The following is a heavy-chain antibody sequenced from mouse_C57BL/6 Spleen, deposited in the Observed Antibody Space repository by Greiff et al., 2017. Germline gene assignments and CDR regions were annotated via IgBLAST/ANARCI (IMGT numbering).Heavy chain of an antibody. Sequence: VQLQQSGPELVKPGASVKISCKASGYAFSSSWMNWVKQRPGKGLEWIGRIYPGDGDTNYNGKFKGKATLTADKSSSTAYMELRSLTSVDSSVYYCANFWVEPAMDYWGQGTSLTVSS. CDR3: ANFWVEPAMDY. CDR2: IYPGDGDT. D-gene: IGHD4-1*01. CDR1: GYAFSSSW. V-gene: IGHV1-82*01. J-gene: IGHJ2*02.